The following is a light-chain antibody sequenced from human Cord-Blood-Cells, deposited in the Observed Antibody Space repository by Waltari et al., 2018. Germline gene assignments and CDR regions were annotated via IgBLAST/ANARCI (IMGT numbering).Light chain of an antibody. Sequence: QLVLTQSPSASASLGASVKLTCTLSSGHSSYAIAWHQQQPEKGPRYLMKLNSDGSHSKGDGIPGRFSGSSSGAERYLTISSLQSEDEADYYCQTWGTGMVFGGGTKLTVL. CDR1: SGHSSYA. CDR2: LNSDGSH. V-gene: IGLV4-69*01. J-gene: IGLJ3*02. CDR3: QTWGTGMV.